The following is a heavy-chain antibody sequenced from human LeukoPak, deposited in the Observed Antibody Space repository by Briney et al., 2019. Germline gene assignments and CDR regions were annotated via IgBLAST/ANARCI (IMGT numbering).Heavy chain of an antibody. D-gene: IGHD2-8*01. CDR2: IYYSGST. V-gene: IGHV4-59*01. CDR1: GGSISSYY. Sequence: SETLSLTCTVSGGSISSYYWSWIRQPPGKGLEWIGSIYYSGSTYYNPSLKSRVTISVDTSKNQFSLKLSSVTAADTAVYYCAREGDKYANWFDTWGQGTLVTVSS. CDR3: AREGDKYANWFDT. J-gene: IGHJ5*02.